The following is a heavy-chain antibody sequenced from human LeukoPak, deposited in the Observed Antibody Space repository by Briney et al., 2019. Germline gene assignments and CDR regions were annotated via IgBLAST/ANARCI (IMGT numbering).Heavy chain of an antibody. D-gene: IGHD3-10*01. Sequence: GGSLRISCAASAFTFSDCWMHWFRQVPGKGLMWVSHINKDGRATNYADSVKGRFFMSIDNAKNTLYLQMNSLRDEHTALYYCAKDIIRGASDHWGQGILVTVSS. V-gene: IGHV3-74*01. CDR1: AFTFSDCW. CDR2: INKDGRAT. CDR3: AKDIIRGASDH. J-gene: IGHJ4*02.